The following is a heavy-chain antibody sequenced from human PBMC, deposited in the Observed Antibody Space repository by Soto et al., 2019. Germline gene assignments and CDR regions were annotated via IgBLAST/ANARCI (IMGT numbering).Heavy chain of an antibody. V-gene: IGHV1-18*01. CDR2: ISAYNGNT. Sequence: ASVKVSCKASGYTFTSYGISWVRQAPGQGLEWMGWISAYNGNTNYAQKLQGRVTMTTDTSTSTAYMELRSLRSDDTAVYYCARVLESSSSSGWGYWGQGTLVTVSS. J-gene: IGHJ4*02. D-gene: IGHD6-6*01. CDR3: ARVLESSSSSGWGY. CDR1: GYTFTSYG.